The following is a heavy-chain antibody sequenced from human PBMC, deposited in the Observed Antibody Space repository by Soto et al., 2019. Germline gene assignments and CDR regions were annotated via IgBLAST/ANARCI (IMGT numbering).Heavy chain of an antibody. CDR1: GYTFTNYG. Sequence: QVQLVQSEAEVKKPGASVRVSCKASGYTFTNYGISWVRQAPGQGLEWMGWVGPYNGNTDHAQNFQGRVTMTTDTSTNTAYMELGSLRSDDTALYYCARCYCSLGSCYTCWHFDLWGRGTLVTVSS. CDR2: VGPYNGNT. J-gene: IGHJ2*01. CDR3: ARCYCSLGSCYTCWHFDL. V-gene: IGHV1-18*04. D-gene: IGHD2-15*01.